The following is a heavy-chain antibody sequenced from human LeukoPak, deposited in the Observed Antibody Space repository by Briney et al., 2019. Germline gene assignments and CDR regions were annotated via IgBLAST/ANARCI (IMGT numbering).Heavy chain of an antibody. CDR1: GFTFSSYW. V-gene: IGHV3-74*01. Sequence: PGGSLRLSCAASGFTFSSYWMYWVRQAPGKGLVWVSRINSDAGNTNYADSVQGRFTISRDNAKNTLYLQMNSLRVEDTAVYYCASGIGVGDSFDIWGQGTMVTVSS. CDR3: ASGIGVGDSFDI. D-gene: IGHD3-3*01. J-gene: IGHJ3*02. CDR2: INSDAGNT.